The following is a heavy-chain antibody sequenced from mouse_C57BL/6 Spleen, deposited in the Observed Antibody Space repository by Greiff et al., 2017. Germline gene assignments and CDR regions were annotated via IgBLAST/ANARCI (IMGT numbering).Heavy chain of an antibody. D-gene: IGHD1-1*01. CDR2: IDPENGDT. CDR1: GFNIKDDY. Sequence: VQLKESGAELVRPGASVKLSCTASGFNIKDDYMHWVKQRPEQGLEWIGWIDPENGDTEYASKFQGKATITADTSSNTAYLQLSSLTSEDTAVYYCTTRNYGSSPDYWGQGTTLTVSS. CDR3: TTRNYGSSPDY. J-gene: IGHJ2*01. V-gene: IGHV14-4*01.